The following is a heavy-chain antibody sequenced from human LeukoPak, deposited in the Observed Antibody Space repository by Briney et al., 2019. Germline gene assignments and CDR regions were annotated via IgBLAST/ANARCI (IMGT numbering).Heavy chain of an antibody. CDR1: GFTFDDYA. CDR3: AKDYSNSPYYFDY. CDR2: ISWNSGSI. J-gene: IGHJ4*02. V-gene: IGHV3-9*01. Sequence: GGSLRFSCAASGFTFDDYAMHWVRQAPGKGLEWVSGISWNSGSIGYADSVKGRFTISRDNAKNSLYLQMNSLRAEDTALYYCAKDYSNSPYYFDYWGQGTLVTVSS. D-gene: IGHD6-6*01.